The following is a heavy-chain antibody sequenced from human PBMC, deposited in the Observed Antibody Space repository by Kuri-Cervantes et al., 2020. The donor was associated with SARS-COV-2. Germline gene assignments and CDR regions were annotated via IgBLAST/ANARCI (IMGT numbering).Heavy chain of an antibody. CDR2: INHSGST. CDR1: GGSFSGYY. J-gene: IGHJ4*02. V-gene: IGHV4-34*10. CDR3: AGVPPFWSGPVDY. D-gene: IGHD3-3*01. Sequence: SQTLSLTCAVYGGSFSGYYWSWIRQPPGKGLEWIGEINHSGSTNYNPSLKSRVTMTRDTSTSTVYMELSSLRSEDMAVYYCAGVPPFWSGPVDYWGQGTLVTVSS.